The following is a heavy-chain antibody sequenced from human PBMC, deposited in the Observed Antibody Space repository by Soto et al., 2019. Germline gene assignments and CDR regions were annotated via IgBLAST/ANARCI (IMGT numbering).Heavy chain of an antibody. V-gene: IGHV4-31*03. D-gene: IGHD3-3*01. CDR3: ARFYDFWSGYYWGSDAFDS. Sequence: SETLSLTCTVSGGSISSGGYYWSWIRQHPGKGLEWIGYIYYSGSTYYNPSLKSRVTISVDTSKNQFSLKLSSVTAADTAVYYCARFYDFWSGYYWGSDAFDSWGQGTMVTVSS. CDR1: GGSISSGGYY. J-gene: IGHJ3*02. CDR2: IYYSGST.